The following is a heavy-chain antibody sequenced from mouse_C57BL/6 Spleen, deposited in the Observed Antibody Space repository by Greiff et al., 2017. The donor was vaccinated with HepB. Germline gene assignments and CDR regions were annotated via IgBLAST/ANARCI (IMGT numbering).Heavy chain of an antibody. Sequence: VHVKQSGAELVRPGASVKLSCTASGFNIKDDYMHWVKQRPEQGLEWIGWIDPENGDTEYASKFQGKATITADTSSNTAYLQLSSLTSEDTAVYYCTTDLYDYEREYYFDYWGQGTTLTVSS. J-gene: IGHJ2*01. V-gene: IGHV14-4*01. D-gene: IGHD2-4*01. CDR1: GFNIKDDY. CDR2: IDPENGDT. CDR3: TTDLYDYEREYYFDY.